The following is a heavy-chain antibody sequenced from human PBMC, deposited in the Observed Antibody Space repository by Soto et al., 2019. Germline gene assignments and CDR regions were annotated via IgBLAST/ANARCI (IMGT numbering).Heavy chain of an antibody. D-gene: IGHD4-17*01. CDR1: GGSITSGDYY. CDR3: ASGSTVINTLDF. CDR2: NYYGGST. Sequence: SETLSLTCTVSGGSITSGDYYWSWIRQPPGKGLEWVGYNYYGGSTYYNPSLESRITISLDTAENQFSLELTSVTAADTAVYYCASGSTVINTLDFWGQGTLVTVS. V-gene: IGHV4-30-4*01. J-gene: IGHJ4*02.